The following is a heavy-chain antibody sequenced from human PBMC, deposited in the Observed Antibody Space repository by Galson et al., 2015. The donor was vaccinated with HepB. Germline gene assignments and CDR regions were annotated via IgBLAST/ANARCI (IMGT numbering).Heavy chain of an antibody. Sequence: SLRLSCAASGFTFSSYGMHWVRQAPGKGLEWVAFIRYDGSNKYYADSVKGRFTISRDNSKNTLYLQMNSLRAEDTAVYYCAKEIWFGEVATNYYYYGMDVWGQGTTVTVSS. J-gene: IGHJ6*02. CDR3: AKEIWFGEVATNYYYYGMDV. D-gene: IGHD3-10*01. V-gene: IGHV3-30*02. CDR2: IRYDGSNK. CDR1: GFTFSSYG.